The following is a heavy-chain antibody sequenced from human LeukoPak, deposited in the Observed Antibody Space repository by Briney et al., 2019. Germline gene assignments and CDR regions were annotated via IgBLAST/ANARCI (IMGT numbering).Heavy chain of an antibody. V-gene: IGHV4-38-2*02. CDR3: ASDRISGYPYFDY. D-gene: IGHD3-22*01. CDR1: GYSITSGYY. CDR2: IYYSGST. Sequence: PSETLSLTCTVSGYSITSGYYWGWIRQPPGKALEWIGSIYYSGSTYYNPSLKSRVTISVDTSKNQFSLKLSSVTAADTAVYYCASDRISGYPYFDYWGQGTLVTVSS. J-gene: IGHJ4*02.